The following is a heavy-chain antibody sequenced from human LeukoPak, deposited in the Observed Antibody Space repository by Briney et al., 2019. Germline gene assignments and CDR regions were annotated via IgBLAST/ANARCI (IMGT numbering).Heavy chain of an antibody. CDR2: ISYDGSNK. Sequence: QAGGSLRLSCAASGFTFSSYAMHWVRKAPGKGLEWVAVISYDGSNKYYADSVKGRFTISRDNSKNTLYLQMNSLRAEDTAVYYCAREGIAAAGNPGYYFDYWGQETLVTVSS. CDR3: AREGIAAAGNPGYYFDY. D-gene: IGHD6-13*01. V-gene: IGHV3-30*04. CDR1: GFTFSSYA. J-gene: IGHJ4*02.